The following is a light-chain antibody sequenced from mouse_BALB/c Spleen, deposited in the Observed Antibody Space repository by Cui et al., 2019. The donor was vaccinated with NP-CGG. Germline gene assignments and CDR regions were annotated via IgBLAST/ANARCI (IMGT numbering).Light chain of an antibody. CDR3: SLWYSNHWV. CDR2: DTN. CDR1: AGAVTTSNY. J-gene: IGLJ1*01. Sequence: QAVVTQESALTTSTGETVTLTCRSSAGAVTTSNYANWIQEKPDHLFTGLIGDTNNRVPGVPARFSGSLIGDKAALTITGAQTEDEAIYFCSLWYSNHWVFGGGTKLTVL. V-gene: IGLV1*01.